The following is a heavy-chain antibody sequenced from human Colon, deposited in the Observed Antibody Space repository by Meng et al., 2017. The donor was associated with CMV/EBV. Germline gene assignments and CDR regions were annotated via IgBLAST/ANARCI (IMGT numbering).Heavy chain of an antibody. V-gene: IGHV1-2*02. CDR3: ASPTEDQGGHY. CDR1: GYDFTGYY. CDR2: VNPVSGDT. D-gene: IGHD2-2*01. J-gene: IGHJ4*02. Sequence: ASVKVSCKTSGYDFTGYYMHWVRQAPGQGLEWMGWVNPVSGDTNYAQSFQDRVTTTWDRSTSTGYMELRRLTSDDTAIYYCASPTEDQGGHYWGQGTLVTVSS.